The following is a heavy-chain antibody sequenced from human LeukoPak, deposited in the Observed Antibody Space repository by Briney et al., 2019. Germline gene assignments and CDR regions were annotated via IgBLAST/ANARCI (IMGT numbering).Heavy chain of an antibody. V-gene: IGHV3-64D*06. J-gene: IGHJ4*02. CDR1: GFIFSGYA. D-gene: IGHD3-22*01. CDR2: ISSHGGST. Sequence: GGSLRLSCSASGFIFSGYAMHWVRQAPGKGLEYVSAISSHGGSTYYADSVKGSFTISRDNSKNTLYLQMSSLRAEDTAVYYCVKGGYYYDSSANHFDYWGQGTLVTVSS. CDR3: VKGGYYYDSSANHFDY.